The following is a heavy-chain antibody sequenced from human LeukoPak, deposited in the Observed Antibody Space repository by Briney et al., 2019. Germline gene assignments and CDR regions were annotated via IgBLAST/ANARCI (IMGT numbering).Heavy chain of an antibody. V-gene: IGHV3-7*03. Sequence: GGSLRLSCAASGFTFSSYWMSWVRQAPGKGLEWVAKIKQDGSEKYYGDSVKGRFTISRDNAKNSLYLQMNSLRGEDTALYYCAKARLMAAPFYYYGMDVWGPGTTVTVSS. CDR3: AKARLMAAPFYYYGMDV. CDR1: GFTFSSYW. D-gene: IGHD5-24*01. J-gene: IGHJ6*02. CDR2: IKQDGSEK.